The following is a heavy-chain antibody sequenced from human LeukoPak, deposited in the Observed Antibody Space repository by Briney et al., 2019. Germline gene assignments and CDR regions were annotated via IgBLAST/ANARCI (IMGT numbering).Heavy chain of an antibody. CDR3: ARLVVVPAATNDYYYYGMDV. D-gene: IGHD2-2*01. J-gene: IGHJ6*02. Sequence: PSETLSLTCTASGGSISSYYWSWIRQPPGKGLEWIGYIYYSGSTNYNPSLKSRVTISVDTSKNQFSLKLSSVTAADTAVYYCARLVVVPAATNDYYYYGMDVWGQGTTVTVSS. V-gene: IGHV4-59*01. CDR2: IYYSGST. CDR1: GGSISSYY.